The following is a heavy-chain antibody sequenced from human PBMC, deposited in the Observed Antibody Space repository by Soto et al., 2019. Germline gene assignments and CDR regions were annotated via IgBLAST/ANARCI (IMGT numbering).Heavy chain of an antibody. Sequence: SSETLSLTCTVSGGSISSSSYYWGWIRQPPGKGLEWIGSIYYSGSTYYNPSLKSRVTISVDTSKNQLSLKLSSVTAADTAVYYCARHLTPNDFWSGYLYYFDYWGQGTLVTVSS. J-gene: IGHJ4*02. CDR3: ARHLTPNDFWSGYLYYFDY. CDR1: GGSISSSSYY. V-gene: IGHV4-39*01. D-gene: IGHD3-3*01. CDR2: IYYSGST.